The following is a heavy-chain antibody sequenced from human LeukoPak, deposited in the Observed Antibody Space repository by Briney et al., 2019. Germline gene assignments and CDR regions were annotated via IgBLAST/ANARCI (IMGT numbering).Heavy chain of an antibody. CDR3: ARRSTVTTFEY. J-gene: IGHJ4*02. V-gene: IGHV4-59*12. Sequence: PAETLSLTCTVSGGSISPYYWSWIRQPPGKGLEWIGYISYTGSTNYNPSLKSRVTISLDTSQNQFSLKLSSVTAADTAVYYCARRSTVTTFEYWGQGILVTVSS. D-gene: IGHD4-17*01. CDR2: ISYTGST. CDR1: GGSISPYY.